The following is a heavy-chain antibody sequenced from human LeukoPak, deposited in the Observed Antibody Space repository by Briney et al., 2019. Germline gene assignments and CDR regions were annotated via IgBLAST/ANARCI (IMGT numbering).Heavy chain of an antibody. D-gene: IGHD5-18*01. CDR3: ARPPRRYSYGSRGAFDI. V-gene: IGHV4-34*01. CDR1: GVSFSGYF. J-gene: IGHJ3*02. Sequence: SSETLSLTCAVYGVSFSGYFWSWIRQPPGKGLEWIGDINHNGGTNYNPSLKSRVTISVDTSKNQFSLKLSSVTAADTAVYYCARPPRRYSYGSRGAFDIWGQGTMVTVSS. CDR2: INHNGGT.